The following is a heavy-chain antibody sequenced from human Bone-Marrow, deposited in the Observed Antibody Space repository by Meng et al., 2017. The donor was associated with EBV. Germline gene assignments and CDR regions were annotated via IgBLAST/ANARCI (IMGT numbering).Heavy chain of an antibody. CDR1: GHTFSDYY. Sequence: QVQLVESGAEEKKPGASVKGSCKTSGHTFSDYYMHWVRQAPGQGLEWMGRIKSESGGTHYAQTFQGRITMTRDTSISTAYMELTSLRSDDTAMYYCARDGDMPVAADWGQGTLVTVSS. J-gene: IGHJ4*02. V-gene: IGHV1-2*06. D-gene: IGHD6-19*01. CDR3: ARDGDMPVAAD. CDR2: IKSESGGT.